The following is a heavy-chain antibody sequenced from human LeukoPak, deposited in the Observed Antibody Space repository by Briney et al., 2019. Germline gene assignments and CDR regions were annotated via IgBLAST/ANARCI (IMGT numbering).Heavy chain of an antibody. CDR1: GGSISSYY. Sequence: SETLSLTCTVSGGSISSYYWSWIRQPAGKGLEWIGRIYTSGSTNYNPSLKSRVTMSVDTSKNQFSLKLSSVTAADTAVYYCARVRVRRYSYGTKGGPYFDYWGQGTLVTVSS. D-gene: IGHD5-18*01. V-gene: IGHV4-4*07. CDR3: ARVRVRRYSYGTKGGPYFDY. J-gene: IGHJ4*02. CDR2: IYTSGST.